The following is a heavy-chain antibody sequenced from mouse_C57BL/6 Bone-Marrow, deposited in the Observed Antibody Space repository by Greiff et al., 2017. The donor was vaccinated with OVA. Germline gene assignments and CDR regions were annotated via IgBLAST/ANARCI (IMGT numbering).Heavy chain of an antibody. J-gene: IGHJ3*01. CDR2: ISNGGGST. V-gene: IGHV5-12*01. CDR1: GFTFSDYY. Sequence: EVNVVESGGGLVQPGGSLKLSCAASGFTFSDYYMYWVRQTPEKRLEWVAYISNGGGSTYYPDTVKGRFTISRDNAKNTLYLQMSRLKSEDTAMYYCARQRGPWFAYWGQGTLVTVSA. CDR3: ARQRGPWFAY.